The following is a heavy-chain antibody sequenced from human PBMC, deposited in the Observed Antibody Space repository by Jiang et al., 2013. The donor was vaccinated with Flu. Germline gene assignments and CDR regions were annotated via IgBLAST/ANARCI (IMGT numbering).Heavy chain of an antibody. V-gene: IGHV3-23*01. J-gene: IGHJ4*02. D-gene: IGHD1-1*01. Sequence: VQLLESGGGVVQSGRSLKLSCAASGFTFNNYDMNWVRQAPGKGLEWVSAISGSGGSTFYAGSVTGRFTISRDNSKNTLYLQMNSLRAEDTAVYFCAKDLKGSNDWRAYFDYWGQGTLVTVSS. CDR2: ISGSGGST. CDR1: GFTFNNYD. CDR3: AKDLKGSNDWRAYFDY.